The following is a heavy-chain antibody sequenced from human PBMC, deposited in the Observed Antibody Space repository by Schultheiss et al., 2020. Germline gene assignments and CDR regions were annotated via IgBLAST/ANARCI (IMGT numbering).Heavy chain of an antibody. J-gene: IGHJ4*02. D-gene: IGHD2-2*01. CDR3: ATRVRDKEPAAPFDY. V-gene: IGHV4-39*07. CDR1: GGSVSSGSYY. Sequence: SETLSLTCTVSGGSVSSGSYYWGWIRQPPGKGLEWIGSIYYSGSTYYNPSLKSRVTISVDTSKNQFSLKLSSVTAADTAVYYCATRVRDKEPAAPFDYWGQGTLVTVSS. CDR2: IYYSGST.